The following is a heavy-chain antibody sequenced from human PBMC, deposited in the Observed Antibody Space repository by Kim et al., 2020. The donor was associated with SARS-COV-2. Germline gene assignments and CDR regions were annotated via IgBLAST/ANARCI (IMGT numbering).Heavy chain of an antibody. CDR2: ISAYNGNT. V-gene: IGHV1-18*04. Sequence: ASVKVSCKASGYTFTSYGISWVRQAPGQGLEWMGWISAYNGNTNYAQKLQGRVTMTTDTSTSTAYMELRSLRSDDTAVYYCASGGRYFDWLFWGMDVWGQGTTVTVSS. J-gene: IGHJ6*02. D-gene: IGHD3-9*01. CDR3: ASGGRYFDWLFWGMDV. CDR1: GYTFTSYG.